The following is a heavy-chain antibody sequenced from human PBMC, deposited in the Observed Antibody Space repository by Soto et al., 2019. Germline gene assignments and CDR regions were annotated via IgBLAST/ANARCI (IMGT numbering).Heavy chain of an antibody. CDR2: LYWDDDK. V-gene: IGHV2-5*02. CDR3: AHTMTRFRTRMDL. D-gene: IGHD3-22*01. CDR1: GIALDATDVG. Sequence: QITLKESGPTLVKPTETLTLTCSFSGIALDATDVGVAWIRQPPGKALEWLALLYWDDDKRFNDAQKSRLTVTKDPSKNQVILTMTNMDTVDTGTYYCAHTMTRFRTRMDLWGGGTTVIVS. J-gene: IGHJ6*02.